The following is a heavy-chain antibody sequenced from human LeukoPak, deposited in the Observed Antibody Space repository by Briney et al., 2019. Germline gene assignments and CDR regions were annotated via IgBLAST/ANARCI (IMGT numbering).Heavy chain of an antibody. CDR1: GGSISSGAYS. D-gene: IGHD3-10*01. Sequence: PSETLSFICAVSGGSISSGAYSWSWIRQPPGKGLEWIGYIYHSGSTYYNPSLKSRVTISVDRSKNQFSLKLSSVTAADTAVYYCARAMVRGVIRNWGQGTLVTVSS. CDR3: ARAMVRGVIRN. CDR2: IYHSGST. J-gene: IGHJ4*02. V-gene: IGHV4-30-2*01.